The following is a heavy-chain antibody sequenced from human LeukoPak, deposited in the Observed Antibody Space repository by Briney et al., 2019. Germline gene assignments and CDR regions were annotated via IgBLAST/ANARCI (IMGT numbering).Heavy chain of an antibody. J-gene: IGHJ4*02. CDR2: ISAYNGNT. Sequence: ASVKVSCKASGYTFTSYGISWVRQAPGQGLEWMGWISAYNGNTNYAQKLQGRVTMTTDTSTSTAYMELRSLRSDDTAVYYCARGIAAAGINKYLFDYWGQGTLVTVSS. CDR3: ARGIAAAGINKYLFDY. CDR1: GYTFTSYG. V-gene: IGHV1-18*01. D-gene: IGHD6-13*01.